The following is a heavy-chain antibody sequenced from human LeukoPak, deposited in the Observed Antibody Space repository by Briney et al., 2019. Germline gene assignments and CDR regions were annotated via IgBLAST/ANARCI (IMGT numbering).Heavy chain of an antibody. J-gene: IGHJ4*02. CDR2: IMSNNNTT. Sequence: QPAGSLRLSCAAYGLTINSFAMLWVRHGPGQGLEWVAFIMSNNNTTYYADNVKGRFTISTDTSTNTLYLHMNSLRAEDTAVYHCVRDSPHWTLDSWGQGTLVTVSS. CDR1: GLTINSFA. D-gene: IGHD1-1*01. CDR3: VRDSPHWTLDS. V-gene: IGHV3-30*02.